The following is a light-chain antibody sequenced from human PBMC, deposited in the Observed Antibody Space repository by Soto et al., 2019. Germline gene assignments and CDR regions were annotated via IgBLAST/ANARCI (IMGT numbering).Light chain of an antibody. CDR1: QSISSW. CDR3: QQYNSYWT. CDR2: AAS. J-gene: IGKJ1*01. V-gene: IGKV1-5*01. Sequence: DIQMTQSPPTLSASVGDRVTITCRASQSISSWLAWYQQKPGKAPKLLIYAASSLQSGVPSRFSGSGSGTEFTLTISSLQPDDFATYYCQQYNSYWTFGQGTKVDIK.